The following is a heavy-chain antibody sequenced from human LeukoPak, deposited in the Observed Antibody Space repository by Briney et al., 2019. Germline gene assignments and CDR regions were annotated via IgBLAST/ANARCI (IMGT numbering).Heavy chain of an antibody. V-gene: IGHV3-30*02. CDR2: VRYGGSYE. D-gene: IGHD5-12*01. CDR3: AKESGGGYHSEGPHY. J-gene: IGHJ4*02. Sequence: WGTLTLSCAASGFVFSNHGMDWDRNSPGQRPERGAFVRYGGSYELCAASVEGRFTICRDNSKNTLFLQINSLRVEDTAVYSCAKESGGGYHSEGPHYWGLGDLVTVSS. CDR1: GFVFSNHG.